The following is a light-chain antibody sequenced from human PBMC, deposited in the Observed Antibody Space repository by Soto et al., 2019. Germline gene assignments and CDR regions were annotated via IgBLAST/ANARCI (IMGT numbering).Light chain of an antibody. Sequence: DIQMTQSPSSLSASVGDRVTITCRTSQDIRNDLGWYQQKPGKAPQRLIASTLQSGVPSRFSADGVGKEFTLTISSLQPGDFGTYYCLQHNSYPYTFGQGTKLEIK. CDR2: AS. CDR3: LQHNSYPYT. J-gene: IGKJ2*01. V-gene: IGKV1-17*01. CDR1: QDIRND.